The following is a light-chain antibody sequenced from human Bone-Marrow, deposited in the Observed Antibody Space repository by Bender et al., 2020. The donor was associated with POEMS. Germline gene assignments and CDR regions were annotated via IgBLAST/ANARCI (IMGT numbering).Light chain of an antibody. V-gene: IGLV2-14*01. Sequence: QSALTQPASVSGSPGQSITISCTGTSSDVGAYDYVSWYQHHPGKAPKLIIFGVTNRPSGISHRFSGSKSGNTASLTISGLQVEDDADYYSGSYTSTTIPYVFGPGTRVTV. CDR3: GSYTSTTIPYV. J-gene: IGLJ1*01. CDR2: GVT. CDR1: SSDVGAYDY.